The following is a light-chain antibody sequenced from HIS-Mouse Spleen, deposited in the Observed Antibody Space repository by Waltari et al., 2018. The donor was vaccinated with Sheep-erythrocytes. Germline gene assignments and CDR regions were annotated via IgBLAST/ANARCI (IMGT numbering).Light chain of an antibody. Sequence: SYELTQPPSVSVSPAQTASITCSGDHLGDKYACWYQQKPGQSPVLVINQDSKRPSGIPERFSGSNSGNTATLTISGTQAMDEADYYCQAWDSSTAWNVVFGGGTKLTVL. CDR2: QDS. V-gene: IGLV3-1*01. CDR3: QAWDSSTAWNVV. J-gene: IGLJ2*01. CDR1: HLGDKY.